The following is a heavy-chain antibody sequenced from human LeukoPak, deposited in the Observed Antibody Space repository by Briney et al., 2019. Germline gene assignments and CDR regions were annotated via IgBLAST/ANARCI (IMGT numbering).Heavy chain of an antibody. V-gene: IGHV3-64*01. CDR2: ISSNGGNT. D-gene: IGHD1-14*01. J-gene: IGHJ3*02. CDR1: RFTLSNYA. Sequence: GGSLRLSCAASRFTLSNYAMHWVRQAPGKGLEHVSAISSNGGNTHYANSVKGRFTISRDNSKNTLYLQMGSLRAEDMAVYYCARLPVDAFDIWGQGTMVTVSS. CDR3: ARLPVDAFDI.